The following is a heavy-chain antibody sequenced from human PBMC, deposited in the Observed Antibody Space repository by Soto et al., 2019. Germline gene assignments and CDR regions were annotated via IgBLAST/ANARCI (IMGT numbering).Heavy chain of an antibody. V-gene: IGHV1-3*01. CDR3: AREKGYFDWLFFDY. J-gene: IGHJ4*02. D-gene: IGHD3-9*01. CDR1: GYTFTSYA. Sequence: ASVKVSCKASGYTFTSYAMHWVRQAPGQRLEWMGWINAGNGNTKYSQKFQGRVTITRDTSASTAYMELSSLRSEDTAVYYCAREKGYFDWLFFDYWGQGTLVTVSS. CDR2: INAGNGNT.